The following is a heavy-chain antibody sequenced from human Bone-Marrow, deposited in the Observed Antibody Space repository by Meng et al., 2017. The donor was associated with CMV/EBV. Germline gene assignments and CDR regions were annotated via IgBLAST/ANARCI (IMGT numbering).Heavy chain of an antibody. V-gene: IGHV4-59*01. CDR3: ARGADYGDYAY. CDR1: GGSISSYY. CDR2: IYYSGST. J-gene: IGHJ4*02. Sequence: SETLSLTCTVSGGSISSYYWSWIRQPPGKGLEWIGYIYYSGSTNYNPSLKSRVTISVDTSKNQFSLKLSSVTAADTAVYYCARGADYGDYAYWGRGTLVTVSS. D-gene: IGHD4-17*01.